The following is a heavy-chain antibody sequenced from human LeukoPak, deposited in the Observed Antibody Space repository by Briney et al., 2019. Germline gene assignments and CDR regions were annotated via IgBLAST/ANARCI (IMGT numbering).Heavy chain of an antibody. CDR2: ISYDGSNK. CDR3: ARDQSLASLDY. Sequence: SCKASGGTFSSYGMHWVRQAPGKGLEWVAVISYDGSNKYYADSVKGRFTISRDNSKNTLYLQMNSLRAEDTAVYYCARDQSLASLDYWGQGTLVTVSS. J-gene: IGHJ4*02. CDR1: GGTFSSYG. D-gene: IGHD6-19*01. V-gene: IGHV3-30*12.